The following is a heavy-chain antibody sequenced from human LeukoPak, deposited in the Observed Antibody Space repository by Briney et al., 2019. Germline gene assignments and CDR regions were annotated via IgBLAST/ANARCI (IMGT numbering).Heavy chain of an antibody. Sequence: PGGSLRLSCAASGFTIMSSFMSWGRQAPGKGLEWVSVIYSGGSTYYADSVKGRFTISRDNSKNTLYLQMNSLRAEDTAVYYCVRTSGSYSFDYWGQGTLVTVSS. CDR1: GFTIMSSF. V-gene: IGHV3-53*01. CDR3: VRTSGSYSFDY. D-gene: IGHD1-26*01. CDR2: IYSGGST. J-gene: IGHJ4*02.